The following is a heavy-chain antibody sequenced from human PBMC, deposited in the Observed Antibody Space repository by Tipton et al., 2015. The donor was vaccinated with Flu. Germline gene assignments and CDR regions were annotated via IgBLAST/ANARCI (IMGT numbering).Heavy chain of an antibody. CDR3: ARIGSIGTSSH. J-gene: IGHJ4*02. V-gene: IGHV1-18*01. CDR2: ISGYNGNT. Sequence: QLVQSGAEVKKPGASVKVSCKASGYSFTGYGISWVRQAPGQGLEWLGWISGYNGNTNYPQKLQGRVTMTTETSTTTVYMELRSLRSDDTAIYYCARIGSIGTSSHWGQGTQVTVSS. D-gene: IGHD1-14*01. CDR1: GYSFTGYG.